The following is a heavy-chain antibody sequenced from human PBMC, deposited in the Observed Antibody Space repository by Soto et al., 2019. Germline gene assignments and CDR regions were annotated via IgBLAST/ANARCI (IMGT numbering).Heavy chain of an antibody. CDR2: ISATGTT. J-gene: IGHJ3*01. D-gene: IGHD7-27*01. Sequence: QVQLQESGPGLLEPSDTLSLTCTVSGASLSSYYWSWIRQSAEKGLEWIGRISATGTTTYIPSLKSRITLSVVTTKNQYSRNLKFVNAADTDVDCCARDESGAADFWGQGTVVTVS. CDR3: ARDESGAADF. CDR1: GASLSSYY. V-gene: IGHV4-4*07.